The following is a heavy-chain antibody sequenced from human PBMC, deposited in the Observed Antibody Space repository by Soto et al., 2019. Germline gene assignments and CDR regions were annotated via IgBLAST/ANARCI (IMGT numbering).Heavy chain of an antibody. D-gene: IGHD2-15*01. V-gene: IGHV1-18*04. CDR2: ISSYNGNT. CDR3: ARDRGVPYCSGGSCYGMFY. J-gene: IGHJ4*02. CDR1: GYTFTSDG. Sequence: GASVKGSGNASGYTFTSDGISWVRPAPVQVRECMVCISSYNGNTNSAQNLQGRVTMTTDTSTSTAYMELTSLRSDDTAVYYCARDRGVPYCSGGSCYGMFYWGQGTLVTVSS.